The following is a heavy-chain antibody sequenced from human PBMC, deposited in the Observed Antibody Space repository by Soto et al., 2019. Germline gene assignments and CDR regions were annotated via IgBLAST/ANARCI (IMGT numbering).Heavy chain of an antibody. D-gene: IGHD3-22*01. Sequence: KTSETLSLTCTVSGGSIGGSNYFWGWIRQSPGTGLEWLGTIYSSGSTYYNPSLKSRITMSLDTSKNQFSLKLSSVTAADTAVYYCARDSSGYLFDYWGQGTLVTVSS. CDR1: GGSIGGSNYF. CDR2: IYSSGST. J-gene: IGHJ4*02. V-gene: IGHV4-39*02. CDR3: ARDSSGYLFDY.